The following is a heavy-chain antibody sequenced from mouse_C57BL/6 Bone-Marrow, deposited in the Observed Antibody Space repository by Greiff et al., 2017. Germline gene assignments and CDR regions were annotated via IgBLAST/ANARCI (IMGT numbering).Heavy chain of an antibody. V-gene: IGHV1-58*01. Sequence: VQLQQSGAELVRPGSSVKMSCKTSGYTFTSYGINWVKQRPGQGLEWIGYISIGIGYTEYHEKFKGKATLTADTSSSTAYMQRSSLTAEDSAIYFCARSSCRSDGAYWGQGTLVTVSA. CDR2: ISIGIGYT. CDR1: GYTFTSYG. J-gene: IGHJ3*01. CDR3: ARSSCRSDGAY.